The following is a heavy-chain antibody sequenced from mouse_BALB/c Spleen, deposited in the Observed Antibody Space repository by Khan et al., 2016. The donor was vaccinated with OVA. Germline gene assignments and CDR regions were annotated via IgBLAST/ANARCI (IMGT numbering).Heavy chain of an antibody. CDR3: ARGNYYGYYFDY. J-gene: IGHJ2*01. V-gene: IGHV3-2*02. D-gene: IGHD1-1*01. CDR1: GYSITSGYA. CDR2: ISYSGVT. Sequence: VQLKQSGPGLVKPSQSLSLTCTVTGYSITSGYAWNWIRQFPGNKLEWKGYISYSGVTSYTPSLKSRISITRDTSKNQFFLQLNSVTTEDTATYYCARGNYYGYYFDYWGQGTTLIVSS.